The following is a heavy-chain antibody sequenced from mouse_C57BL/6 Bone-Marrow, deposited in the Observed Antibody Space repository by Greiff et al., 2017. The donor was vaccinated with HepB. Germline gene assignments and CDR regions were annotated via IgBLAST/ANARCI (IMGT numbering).Heavy chain of an antibody. CDR1: GFTFSSYA. Sequence: EVKLMESGEGLVKPGGSLKLSCAASGFTFSSYAMSWVRQTPEKRLEWVAYISSGGDYIYYADTVKGRFTISRDNARNTLYLQMSSLKSEDTAMYYCTRAYGYDDGSWFAYWGQGTLVTVSA. D-gene: IGHD2-2*01. V-gene: IGHV5-9-1*02. CDR2: ISSGGDYI. CDR3: TRAYGYDDGSWFAY. J-gene: IGHJ3*01.